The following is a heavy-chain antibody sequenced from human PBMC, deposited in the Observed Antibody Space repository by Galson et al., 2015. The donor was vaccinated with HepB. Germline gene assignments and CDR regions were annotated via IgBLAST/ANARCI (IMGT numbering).Heavy chain of an antibody. Sequence: SCKASGYTFTSYYMHWVRQAPGQGLEWMGIINPSGGSTSYAQKFQGRVTMTRDTSTSTVYMELSSLRSEDTAVYYCARARTGLYYFDYWGQGTLVTVSS. D-gene: IGHD1-14*01. CDR2: INPSGGST. J-gene: IGHJ4*02. CDR1: GYTFTSYY. CDR3: ARARTGLYYFDY. V-gene: IGHV1-46*01.